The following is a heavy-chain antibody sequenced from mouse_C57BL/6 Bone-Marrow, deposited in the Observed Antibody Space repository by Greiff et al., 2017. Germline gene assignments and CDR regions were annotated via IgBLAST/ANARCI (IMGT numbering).Heavy chain of an antibody. V-gene: IGHV8-12*01. D-gene: IGHD1-1*01. Sequence: QVTLTVSGPGILQSSQTLSLTCSFSGFSLSTSGLGVSWIRQPSGKGLEWLAHIDWDDDKRYNPSLKRRLTLSKDTSRNQVFLKITRVDTADTATYYCARRDPYYGSSYWYFDVWGTGTTVTVSS. CDR1: GFSLSTSGLG. CDR3: ARRDPYYGSSYWYFDV. CDR2: IDWDDDK. J-gene: IGHJ1*03.